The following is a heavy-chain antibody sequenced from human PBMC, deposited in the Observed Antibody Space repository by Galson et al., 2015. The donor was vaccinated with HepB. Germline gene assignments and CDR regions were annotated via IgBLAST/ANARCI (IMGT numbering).Heavy chain of an antibody. Sequence: ETLSLTCTVSGGSISSYYWSWIRQPAGKGLEWIGRIYTSGSTNYNPSLKSRVTMSVDTSKNQFSLKLSSVTAADTAVYYCARALTRRFVLGSGYYYEDLWGRGTLVTVSS. V-gene: IGHV4-4*07. J-gene: IGHJ2*01. CDR2: IYTSGST. CDR3: ARALTRRFVLGSGYYYEDL. D-gene: IGHD3-22*01. CDR1: GGSISSYY.